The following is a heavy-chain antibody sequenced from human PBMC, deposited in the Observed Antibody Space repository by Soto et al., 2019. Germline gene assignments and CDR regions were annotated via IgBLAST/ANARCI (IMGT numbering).Heavy chain of an antibody. CDR3: ARGGEGKVTAIPSDAFDI. CDR2: IYTSGST. CDR1: GGSISSYY. J-gene: IGHJ3*02. D-gene: IGHD2-21*02. Sequence: PSETLSLTCTVSGGSISSYYWSWIRQLAGKGLEWIGRIYTSGSTNYNPSLKSRVTMSVDTSKNQFSLKLSSVTAADTAVYYCARGGEGKVTAIPSDAFDIWGQGTMVTVSS. V-gene: IGHV4-4*07.